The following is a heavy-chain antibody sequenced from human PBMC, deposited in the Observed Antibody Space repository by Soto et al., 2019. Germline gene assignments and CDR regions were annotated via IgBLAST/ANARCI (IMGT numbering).Heavy chain of an antibody. CDR1: GFTFDDYA. CDR2: ISWNSGSI. D-gene: IGHD2-2*01. Sequence: SLRLSCAASGFTFDDYAMHWVRQAPGKGLEWVSGISWNSGSIGYADSVKGRFTISRDNAKNSLYLQMNSLRAEDTALYYCAKERSTRRYYYYGMDVWGQGTTVTVSS. J-gene: IGHJ6*02. V-gene: IGHV3-9*01. CDR3: AKERSTRRYYYYGMDV.